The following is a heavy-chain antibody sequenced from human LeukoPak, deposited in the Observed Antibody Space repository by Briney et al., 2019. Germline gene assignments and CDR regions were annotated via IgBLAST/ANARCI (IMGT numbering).Heavy chain of an antibody. D-gene: IGHD3-22*01. V-gene: IGHV3-21*01. CDR3: AMDPYYSDSRGQAGHY. CDR1: GFTFSSYS. Sequence: GGSLRLSCAASGFTFSSYSMNWVRQAPGKGLEWVSSISSSSSYIYYADSVKGRFTISRDNAKNSLYLHMNSLRAEDTAVYYCAMDPYYSDSRGQAGHYWGQGTLVTVSS. J-gene: IGHJ4*02. CDR2: ISSSSSYI.